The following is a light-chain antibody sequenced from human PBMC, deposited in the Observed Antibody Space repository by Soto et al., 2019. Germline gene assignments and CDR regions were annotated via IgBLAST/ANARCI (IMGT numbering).Light chain of an antibody. CDR1: QGVSSN. V-gene: IGKV3-20*01. CDR2: GAS. CDR3: QQYGSSSWT. J-gene: IGKJ1*01. Sequence: EIVMTQSPATLSVSPGERATLSCRASQGVSSNLAWYQQKPGQAPRLLIYGASNRATGIPDRFSGSGSGTEFTLTISRLEPEDFAVYYCQQYGSSSWTFGQGIKVDI.